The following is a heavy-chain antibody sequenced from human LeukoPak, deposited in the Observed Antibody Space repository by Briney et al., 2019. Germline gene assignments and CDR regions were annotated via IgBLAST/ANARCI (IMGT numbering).Heavy chain of an antibody. V-gene: IGHV3-73*01. CDR1: GFTFSGSA. J-gene: IGHJ4*02. D-gene: IGHD2-2*01. CDR3: TSVVVVPAAPDY. CDR2: IRSKANSYAT. Sequence: GGSLRLSCAASGFTFSGSAMHWVRQASGKGLEWVGRIRSKANSYATAYAASVKGRLTIPRDDSKNTAYLQMNSLKTEDTAVYYCTSVVVVPAAPDYWGQGTLVTVSS.